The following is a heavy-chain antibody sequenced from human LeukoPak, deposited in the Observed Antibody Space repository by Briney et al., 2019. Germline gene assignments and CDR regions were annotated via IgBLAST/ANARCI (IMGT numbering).Heavy chain of an antibody. J-gene: IGHJ4*02. Sequence: SETLSLTCTVSGGSISSGNYYWTWIRQRPGKGLEWIGYIYYSGTTLYNPSLKSRVTISIDTSKNQFSLKLTSVTAADTAVYYCARADYYGSSAYPYWGQGTLVTVSS. V-gene: IGHV4-31*03. CDR2: IYYSGTT. CDR1: GGSISSGNYY. D-gene: IGHD3-22*01. CDR3: ARADYYGSSAYPY.